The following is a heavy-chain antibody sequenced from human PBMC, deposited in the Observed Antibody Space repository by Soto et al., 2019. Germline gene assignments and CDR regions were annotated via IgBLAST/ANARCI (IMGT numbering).Heavy chain of an antibody. CDR3: ARGLTSIAPAG. D-gene: IGHD6-13*01. J-gene: IGHJ1*01. Sequence: SETLSLTCTVSGGCISSGGYYWSWIRQHPGKGLEWIGYIYYSGSTYYNPSLKSRVTISVDTSKNQFSLKLSSVTAADTAVYYCARGLTSIAPAGWGQGTLVTVSS. CDR2: IYYSGST. V-gene: IGHV4-31*03. CDR1: GGCISSGGYY.